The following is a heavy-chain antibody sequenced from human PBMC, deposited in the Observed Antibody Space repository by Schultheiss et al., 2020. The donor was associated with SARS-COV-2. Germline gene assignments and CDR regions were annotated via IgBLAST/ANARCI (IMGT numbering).Heavy chain of an antibody. Sequence: GGSLRLSCAASGFSFRNYALSWVRQTPGKGLEWVAVISGSGDITMYADSVKGRFTISRDNSKNTLYLQMNSLRAEDTAVYYCARVSRDWLLYTVSAYHYMDVWGDGTTVTVSS. CDR1: GFSFRNYA. CDR3: ARVSRDWLLYTVSAYHYMDV. CDR2: ISGSGDIT. V-gene: IGHV3-23*01. J-gene: IGHJ6*03. D-gene: IGHD3-9*01.